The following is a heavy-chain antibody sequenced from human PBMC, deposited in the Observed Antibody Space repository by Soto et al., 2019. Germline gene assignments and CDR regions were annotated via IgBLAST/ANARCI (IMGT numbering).Heavy chain of an antibody. Sequence: EVQLVESGGGLVQPGGSLRLSCAASGFTVSSNYMSWVRQAPGKGLEWVSVIYSGGSTYYADSVKGRFTISRHNSKNTLYLQMNSLRAEDTAMYYCARVGYGDYDWYFDLWGRGTLVTVSS. CDR1: GFTVSSNY. D-gene: IGHD4-17*01. V-gene: IGHV3-53*04. CDR2: IYSGGST. J-gene: IGHJ2*01. CDR3: ARVGYGDYDWYFDL.